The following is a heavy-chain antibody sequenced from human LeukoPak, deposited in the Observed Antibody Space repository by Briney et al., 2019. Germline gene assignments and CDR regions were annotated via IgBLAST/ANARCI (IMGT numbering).Heavy chain of an antibody. D-gene: IGHD3-10*01. Sequence: SVNVSCKASGGTFSSYAISWVRQAPGQGLEWMGGIIPIFGTANYAQKFQGRVTITADESTSTAYMELSSLRSEDTAVYYCARSPHYMVRGVIRSPFDYWGQGTLVTVSS. CDR1: GGTFSSYA. V-gene: IGHV1-69*13. CDR2: IIPIFGTA. CDR3: ARSPHYMVRGVIRSPFDY. J-gene: IGHJ4*02.